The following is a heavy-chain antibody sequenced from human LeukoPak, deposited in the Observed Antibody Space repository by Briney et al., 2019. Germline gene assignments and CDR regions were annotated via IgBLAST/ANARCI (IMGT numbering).Heavy chain of an antibody. CDR1: GFTFSSYA. CDR2: ISGSGGST. Sequence: GGSLRLSCAASGFTFSSYAMSWVRQAPGKGLEWVSAISGSGGSTYYADSVKGRFTISRDNSKNTLYLQMNSLRAEDTAVYYCAKSRYDSSGYYKYFDYWGQGTLVTVSS. D-gene: IGHD3-22*01. CDR3: AKSRYDSSGYYKYFDY. J-gene: IGHJ4*02. V-gene: IGHV3-23*01.